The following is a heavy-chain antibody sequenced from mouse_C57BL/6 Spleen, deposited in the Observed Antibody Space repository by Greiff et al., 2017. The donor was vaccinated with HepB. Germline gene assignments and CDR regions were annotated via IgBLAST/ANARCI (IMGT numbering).Heavy chain of an antibody. Sequence: QVQLQQPGAELVRPGSSVKLSCKASGYTFTSYWMDWVKQRPGQGLEWIGNIYPSDSETHYNQKFKDKATLTVDKSSSPAYMQLSSLTSEDSAVYYCAREITTVGGYFDVWGTGTTVTVSS. D-gene: IGHD1-1*01. CDR1: GYTFTSYW. CDR3: AREITTVGGYFDV. CDR2: IYPSDSET. J-gene: IGHJ1*03. V-gene: IGHV1-61*01.